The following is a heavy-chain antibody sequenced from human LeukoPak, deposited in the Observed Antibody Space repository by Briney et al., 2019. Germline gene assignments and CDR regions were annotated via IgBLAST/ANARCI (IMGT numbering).Heavy chain of an antibody. D-gene: IGHD7-27*01. CDR1: EHTFTSYD. Sequence: GASVKVSCKASEHTFTSYDFNWVRQATGQRPEWMGWISPNSGDTGYAQKFQDRVTMTRNTSISTAYMELSSLRSDDTAVYYCARGPPNWGYDYWGPGTLVTVSS. J-gene: IGHJ4*02. CDR3: ARGPPNWGYDY. V-gene: IGHV1-8*01. CDR2: ISPNSGDT.